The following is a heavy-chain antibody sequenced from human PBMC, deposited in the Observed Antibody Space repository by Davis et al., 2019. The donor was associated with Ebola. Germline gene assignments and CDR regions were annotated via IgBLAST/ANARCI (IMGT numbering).Heavy chain of an antibody. CDR3: ARAVGGAGPFDY. D-gene: IGHD3-16*01. CDR1: GGSISSADYS. CDR2: IYYSGST. V-gene: IGHV4-39*07. J-gene: IGHJ4*02. Sequence: SETLSLTCTVSGGSISSADYSWSWIRQPPGKGLEWIGSIYYSGSTYYNPSLKSRVTISVDTSKNQFSLKLSSVTAADTAVYYCARAVGGAGPFDYWGQGTLVTVSS.